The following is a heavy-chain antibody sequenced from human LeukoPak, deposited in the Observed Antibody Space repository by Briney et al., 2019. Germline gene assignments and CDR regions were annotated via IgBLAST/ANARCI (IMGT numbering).Heavy chain of an antibody. CDR1: GLIFSDYY. CDR3: ARDDGRRATSTVVFGN. Sequence: GGSLRLSXAVSGLIFSDYYMSWIRQAPGEGLEWISYISGSGSSTNYADSVKGRFTISRDNAKNSLYLQMNSLRAEDTAMYYCARDDGRRATSTVVFGNWGQGTLVTVSS. V-gene: IGHV3-11*04. D-gene: IGHD2-2*01. CDR2: ISGSGSST. J-gene: IGHJ4*02.